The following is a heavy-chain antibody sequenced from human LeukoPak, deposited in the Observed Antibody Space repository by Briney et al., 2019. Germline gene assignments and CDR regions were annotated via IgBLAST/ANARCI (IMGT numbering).Heavy chain of an antibody. CDR1: GGTFSSYT. D-gene: IGHD1-26*01. J-gene: IGHJ4*02. CDR3: ASLVSGSLLDY. V-gene: IGHV1-69*02. CDR2: IIPLLGIA. Sequence: GSSVKVSCKASGGTFSSYTISWVRQAPGQGLEWMGRIIPLLGIANYAQKFQGRVTITADKSTSTAYMELSSLRSEDTAVYYCASLVSGSLLDYWGQGTLATVSS.